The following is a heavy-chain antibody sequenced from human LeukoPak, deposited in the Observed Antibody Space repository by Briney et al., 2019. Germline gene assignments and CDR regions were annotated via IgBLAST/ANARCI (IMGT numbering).Heavy chain of an antibody. D-gene: IGHD3-10*01. V-gene: IGHV3-53*01. CDR3: ARGVVRDYASDY. CDR2: IYSGGST. J-gene: IGHJ4*02. Sequence: GGSLRLSCAASGFTVSSNYMSWVRQAPGKGLEWVSVIYSGGSTYYADSVKGRFTISRDNAKNTLYLQMNSLRAEDTAVCYCARGVVRDYASDYWGQGTLVTVSS. CDR1: GFTVSSNY.